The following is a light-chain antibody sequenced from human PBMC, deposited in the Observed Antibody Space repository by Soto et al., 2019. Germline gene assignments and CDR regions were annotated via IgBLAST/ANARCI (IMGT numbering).Light chain of an antibody. V-gene: IGLV1-44*01. CDR2: SNN. CDR1: SSNIGSNP. Sequence: QSVLTQPPSASGTPGQRVTISCSGSSSNIGSNPVNWYQQLPGTAPKLLIYSNNQRPSGVPDRFSGSKSGTSASLAISALQSEDEADYYCAAWDSSLNAHLLFGGGTKVT. J-gene: IGLJ2*01. CDR3: AAWDSSLNAHLL.